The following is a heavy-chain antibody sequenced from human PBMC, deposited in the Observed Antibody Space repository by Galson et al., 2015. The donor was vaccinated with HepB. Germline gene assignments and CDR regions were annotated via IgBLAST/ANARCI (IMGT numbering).Heavy chain of an antibody. D-gene: IGHD1-14*01. CDR3: ARDLPPGYYYYGMDV. CDR1: GFTFSSYE. J-gene: IGHJ6*02. V-gene: IGHV3-48*03. CDR2: ISSSGSTI. Sequence: SLRLSCAASGFTFSSYEMNWVRQAPGKGLEWVSYISSSGSTIYYADSVKGRFTISRDNAKNSLYLQMNSLRAEDTAVYYCARDLPPGYYYYGMDVWGQGTTVTVSS.